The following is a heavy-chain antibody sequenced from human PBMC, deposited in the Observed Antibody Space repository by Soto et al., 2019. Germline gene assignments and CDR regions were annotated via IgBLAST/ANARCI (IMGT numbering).Heavy chain of an antibody. J-gene: IGHJ5*02. Sequence: SETLSLTCTVSGGSISSSSYYWGWIRQPPGKGPEWIGSIYYSGSTYYDPSLKSRVTISVDTSKNQFSLKLSSVTAADTAVYYCARGVIVVVPATNNWFDPWGQGTLVTVSS. CDR1: GGSISSSSYY. CDR3: ARGVIVVVPATNNWFDP. CDR2: IYYSGST. D-gene: IGHD2-2*01. V-gene: IGHV4-39*01.